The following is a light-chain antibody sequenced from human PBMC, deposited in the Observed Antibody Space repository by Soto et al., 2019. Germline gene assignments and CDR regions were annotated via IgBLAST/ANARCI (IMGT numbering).Light chain of an antibody. Sequence: QSALTQPASESGSPGQSITISCTGTSSDVGAYNFVSWYQQHPGKAPKLMISEVTKRPSGVSDRFSGSRSGNTASLTISGLQAEDEADYYCCSYAGRTTGVFGGGTKLTVL. J-gene: IGLJ3*02. V-gene: IGLV2-23*02. CDR1: SSDVGAYNF. CDR2: EVT. CDR3: CSYAGRTTGV.